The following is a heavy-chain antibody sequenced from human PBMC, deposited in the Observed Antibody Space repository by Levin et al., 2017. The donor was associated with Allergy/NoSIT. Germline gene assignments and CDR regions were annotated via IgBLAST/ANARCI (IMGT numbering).Heavy chain of an antibody. Sequence: ESLKISCAASGFTFSSYWMHWVRQAPGKGLVWVSRINGDGSSIGTADSVKGRFTISRDNAKNMLYLQMNSLRVEDTAVYYCARDGYVDTAMTQRKPLDYWGQGTLVTVSS. CDR2: INGDGSSI. CDR3: ARDGYVDTAMTQRKPLDY. D-gene: IGHD5-18*01. J-gene: IGHJ4*02. V-gene: IGHV3-74*01. CDR1: GFTFSSYW.